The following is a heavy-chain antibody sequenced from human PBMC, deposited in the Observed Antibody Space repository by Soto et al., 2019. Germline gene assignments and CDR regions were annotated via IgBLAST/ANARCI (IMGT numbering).Heavy chain of an antibody. CDR2: IDWDDDK. Sequence: SGRTVVHPTQALTLTCTFSGCSLSTSGMCVSWIRQPPGKALEWLALIDWDDDKYYSTSLKTRLTISKDTSKNQVVLTMTNMDPVDTATYYCARIGMGDSSGYLFDYWGQGTLVTVSS. J-gene: IGHJ4*02. CDR3: ARIGMGDSSGYLFDY. V-gene: IGHV2-70*01. CDR1: GCSLSTSGMC. D-gene: IGHD3-22*01.